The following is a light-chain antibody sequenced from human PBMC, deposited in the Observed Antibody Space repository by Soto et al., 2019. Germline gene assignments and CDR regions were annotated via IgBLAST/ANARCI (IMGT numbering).Light chain of an antibody. J-gene: IGKJ1*01. V-gene: IGKV1-5*03. CDR3: QQYGSSPRT. Sequence: DIQMTQSPATLSASVGDRVTITCRASQSISNWLAWHQQKPGKVPKILIYKASSLESGVPSRFSGSGSGTEFTLTISRLEPEDFAVYYCQQYGSSPRTFGQGTKVDIK. CDR2: KAS. CDR1: QSISNW.